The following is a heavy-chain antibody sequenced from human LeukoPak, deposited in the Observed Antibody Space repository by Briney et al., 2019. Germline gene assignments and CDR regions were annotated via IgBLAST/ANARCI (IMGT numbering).Heavy chain of an antibody. CDR1: GYSFSSYW. D-gene: IGHD1-1*01. CDR3: ARREGNSKAFDL. J-gene: IGHJ3*01. V-gene: IGHV5-51*01. Sequence: AGESLKISCKGFGYSFSSYWIAWVRQVPGKGLEWMGIIYPGDSDTRYSPSFQGQVTISADKSISTAYLQWSSLQASDTAVYYCARREGNSKAFDLWGQGTMVTVSS. CDR2: IYPGDSDT.